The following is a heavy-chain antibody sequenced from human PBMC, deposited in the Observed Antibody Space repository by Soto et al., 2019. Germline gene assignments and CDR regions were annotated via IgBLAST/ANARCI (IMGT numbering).Heavy chain of an antibody. Sequence: GGSLRLSCAASGFTFRSYAMSWVRQAPGQGLDWVSGISGSGGGTYYADSVKGRFTISRDNSKNTLFLQMNSLRAEDTAVYYCAKAHSSGYTKDGFDIWGQGTMVTVSS. D-gene: IGHD3-22*01. CDR1: GFTFRSYA. CDR2: ISGSGGGT. CDR3: AKAHSSGYTKDGFDI. V-gene: IGHV3-23*01. J-gene: IGHJ3*02.